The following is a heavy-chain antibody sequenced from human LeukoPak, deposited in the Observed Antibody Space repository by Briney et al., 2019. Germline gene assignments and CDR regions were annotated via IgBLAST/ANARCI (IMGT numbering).Heavy chain of an antibody. D-gene: IGHD3-3*01. CDR3: ASYDFWSGYSY. CDR2: INHSGST. J-gene: IGHJ4*02. V-gene: IGHV4-34*01. CDR1: GGSFSGYY. Sequence: PSETLPLTCAVYGGSFSGYYWSWIRQPPGKGLEWIGEINHSGSTNYNPSLKSRVTISVDTSKNQFSLKLSSVTAADTAVYYCASYDFWSGYSYWGQGTLVTVSS.